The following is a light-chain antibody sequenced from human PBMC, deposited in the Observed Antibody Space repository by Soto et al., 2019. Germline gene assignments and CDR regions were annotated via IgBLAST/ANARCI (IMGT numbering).Light chain of an antibody. V-gene: IGKV2-30*01. CDR3: MQGTQWPFT. CDR2: KVS. Sequence: DVVMTQSPLSLPVTLGQPASISCRSSQSLINSDGNTYLNWFQQRPGQSPRRLMYKVSNRDSGVPDRVSGSASGSNFTLKISRVEAEDVGVYYCMQGTQWPFTFGQGTKLEIK. J-gene: IGKJ2*01. CDR1: QSLINSDGNTY.